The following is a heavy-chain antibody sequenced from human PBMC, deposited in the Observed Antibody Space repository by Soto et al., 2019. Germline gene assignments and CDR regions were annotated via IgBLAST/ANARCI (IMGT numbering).Heavy chain of an antibody. V-gene: IGHV1-18*01. CDR1: GYTFTDDG. J-gene: IGHJ4*02. D-gene: IGHD6-6*01. CDR2: ISAYKGNT. Sequence: ASVKVSCKASGYTFTDDGIIWVRQAPGQGLEWMGWISAYKGNTNYAQKFQGRVTMTTDTSTSTAYMELRSLRTDDTAVYYCASRSGQLPYYFDYWGQGTLVTVSS. CDR3: ASRSGQLPYYFDY.